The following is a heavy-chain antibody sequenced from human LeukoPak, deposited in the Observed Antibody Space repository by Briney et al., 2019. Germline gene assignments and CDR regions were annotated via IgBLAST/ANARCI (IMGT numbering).Heavy chain of an antibody. D-gene: IGHD2-2*01. V-gene: IGHV4-39*01. CDR2: IYNTWST. Sequence: KPSETLSLTCSVSGGSICSGRDYWAWIRQPPGKGLEWIGSIYNTWSTSYNPSLKSRVTMSVDTSKNQFYLRLSSVTAADTAVYYCARNISAVTPAGYFDYWGQGTLVAVSS. CDR3: ARNISAVTPAGYFDY. CDR1: GGSICSGRDY. J-gene: IGHJ4*02.